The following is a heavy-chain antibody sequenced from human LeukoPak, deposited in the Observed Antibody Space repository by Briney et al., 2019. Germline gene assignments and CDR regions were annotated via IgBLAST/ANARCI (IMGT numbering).Heavy chain of an antibody. Sequence: SGTLSLTCAVPGGSISSSNWWSWVRQPPGKGLEWIGEIYHSGSTNYNPSLKSRVTISVDTSKNQFSLKLSSVTAADTAVYYCARSPSLYCSGGSCYPFDYWGQGTLVTVSS. D-gene: IGHD2-15*01. V-gene: IGHV4-4*02. CDR1: GGSISSSNW. CDR2: IYHSGST. CDR3: ARSPSLYCSGGSCYPFDY. J-gene: IGHJ4*02.